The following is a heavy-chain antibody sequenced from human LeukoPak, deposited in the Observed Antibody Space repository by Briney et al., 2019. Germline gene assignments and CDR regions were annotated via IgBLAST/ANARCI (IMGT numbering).Heavy chain of an antibody. CDR2: ISSSSSTI. CDR3: ATEVSTGWSGYYFDY. D-gene: IGHD6-19*01. CDR1: GVTFSSYS. V-gene: IGHV3-48*01. J-gene: IGHJ4*02. Sequence: PGGSLRLSCAASGVTFSSYSMNWVRQAPGKGLEWVSYISSSSSTIYYADSVKGRFTISRDNAKNSLYLQMNSLRAEDTAVYYCATEVSTGWSGYYFDYWGQGTLVTVSS.